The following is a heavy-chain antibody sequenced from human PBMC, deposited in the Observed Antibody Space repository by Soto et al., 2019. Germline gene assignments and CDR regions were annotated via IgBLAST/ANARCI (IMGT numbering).Heavy chain of an antibody. Sequence: PSQTLSLTCVVSGDSVSSNGACWNWIRQSPSRGLQWLGRIYYRSEWFYDYAASVESRMAINPDTSRNQFSLQLNYVTPEDTAVYYCARVHCSAGTCLDGLDFWGQGTTVTV. CDR3: ARVHCSAGTCLDGLDF. CDR1: GDSVSSNGAC. V-gene: IGHV6-1*01. J-gene: IGHJ6*02. D-gene: IGHD2-15*01. CDR2: IYYRSEWFY.